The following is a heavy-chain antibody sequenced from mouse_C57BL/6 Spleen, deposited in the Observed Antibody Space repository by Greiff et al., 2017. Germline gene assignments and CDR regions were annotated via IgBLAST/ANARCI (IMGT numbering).Heavy chain of an antibody. V-gene: IGHV1-15*01. CDR2: IDPETGGT. CDR3: ANDYSYAMDY. J-gene: IGHJ4*01. CDR1: GYTFTDYE. D-gene: IGHD2-4*01. Sequence: VKLMESGAELVRPGASVTLSCKASGYTFTDYEMHWVKQTPVHGLEWIGAIDPETGGTAYNQKFKDKATLTVDKSSSTAYMQLSSLTSEDSAVYYCANDYSYAMDYWGQGTSVTVSS.